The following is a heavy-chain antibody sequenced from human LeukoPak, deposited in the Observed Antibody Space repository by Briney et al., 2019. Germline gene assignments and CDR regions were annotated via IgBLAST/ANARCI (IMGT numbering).Heavy chain of an antibody. D-gene: IGHD2-21*01. V-gene: IGHV1-18*01. CDR3: ARDGFPVIGVTWPDC. CDR2: ISTYNGDT. CDR1: GYTFTSYG. Sequence: ASVKVSCKASGYTFTSYGISWVRQAPGQGLEWMGWISTYNGDTNYAQKLQGRVTMTTDTSTSTAYMELRGLRSEDTAVYYCARDGFPVIGVTWPDCWGQGTLVTVSS. J-gene: IGHJ4*02.